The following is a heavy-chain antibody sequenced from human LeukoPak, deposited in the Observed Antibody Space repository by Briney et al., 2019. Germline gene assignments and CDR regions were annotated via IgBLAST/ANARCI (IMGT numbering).Heavy chain of an antibody. CDR3: AKVAVVDPFDY. D-gene: IGHD2-15*01. V-gene: IGHV3-48*01. J-gene: IGHJ4*02. CDR1: GLTFSTYS. Sequence: GGSLRLSCAVSGLTFSTYSMNWVRQAPGKGLEWVSYISSSSSTIYYADSVKGRFTISRDNAKNSLYLQMNSLRAEDTAVYYCAKVAVVDPFDYWGQGTLVTVSS. CDR2: ISSSSSTI.